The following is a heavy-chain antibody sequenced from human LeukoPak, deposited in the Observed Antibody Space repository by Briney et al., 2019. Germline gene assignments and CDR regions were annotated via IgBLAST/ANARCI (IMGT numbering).Heavy chain of an antibody. CDR3: ARTKDKTSESYYDFWSGYYGYFQH. CDR2: INPNSGGT. CDR1: GYTFTGYY. Sequence: GASVKVSCKASGYTFTGYYMHWVRQAPGQGLEWMGWINPNSGGTNYAQKFQGRVTMTRDTSISTAYMELSRLRSDDTAVYYCARTKDKTSESYYDFWSGYYGYFQHWGQGTLVTVSS. V-gene: IGHV1-2*02. J-gene: IGHJ1*01. D-gene: IGHD3-3*01.